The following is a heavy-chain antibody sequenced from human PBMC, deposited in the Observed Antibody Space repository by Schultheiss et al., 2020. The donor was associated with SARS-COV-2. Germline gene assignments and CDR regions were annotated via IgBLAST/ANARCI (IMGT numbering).Heavy chain of an antibody. V-gene: IGHV1-69*13. CDR3: ARGIVATDYYYYGMDV. CDR1: GYTFTSYY. Sequence: SVKVSCKASGYTFTSYYMHWVRQAPGQGLEWMGGIIPIFGTANYAQKFQGRVTITADESTSTAYMELSSLRSEDTAVYYCARGIVATDYYYYGMDVWGQGTTVTVSS. CDR2: IIPIFGTA. D-gene: IGHD5-12*01. J-gene: IGHJ6*02.